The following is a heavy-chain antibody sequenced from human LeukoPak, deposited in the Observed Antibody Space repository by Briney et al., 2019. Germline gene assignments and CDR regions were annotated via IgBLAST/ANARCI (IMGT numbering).Heavy chain of an antibody. J-gene: IGHJ3*02. Sequence: SETLFLTCTVSGGSISGYYWSWIRQPPGKGLEWIGYIYYSGSTNYNPSLKSRVTISVDTSKNQFSLKLSSVTAADTAVYYCARDRQRSLRDPDAFDIWGQGTMVTVSS. CDR1: GGSISGYY. CDR3: ARDRQRSLRDPDAFDI. D-gene: IGHD3-10*01. CDR2: IYYSGST. V-gene: IGHV4-59*01.